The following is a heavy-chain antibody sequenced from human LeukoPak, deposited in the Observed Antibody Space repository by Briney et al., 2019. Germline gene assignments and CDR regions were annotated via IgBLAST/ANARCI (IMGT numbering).Heavy chain of an antibody. V-gene: IGHV4-39*07. Sequence: SETLSLTCTVSGDSISSSSYYWGWIRQPPGKGLEWIGSISYSGNTDYNPSLKSRVTMSVDTSKSRFSLNLSSVTAADTAVYYCARDPDFWTGYYYFDYWGQGTLVTVSS. J-gene: IGHJ4*02. CDR3: ARDPDFWTGYYYFDY. CDR1: GDSISSSSYY. CDR2: ISYSGNT. D-gene: IGHD3/OR15-3a*01.